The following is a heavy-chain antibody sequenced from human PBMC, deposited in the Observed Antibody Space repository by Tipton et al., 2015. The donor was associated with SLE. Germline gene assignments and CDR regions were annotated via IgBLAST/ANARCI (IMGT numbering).Heavy chain of an antibody. J-gene: IGHJ4*02. CDR1: GGPISSGGYS. Sequence: TLSLTCAVSGGPISSGGYSWSWIRQPPGKGLEGIGYIYHSGSTYYNPSLKSRVTISVDTSKNQFSLKLSSVTAADTAVYYCARLRAPGDYVGYRWVFDYWGQGTLVTVSS. D-gene: IGHD5-12*01. V-gene: IGHV4-30-2*01. CDR3: ARLRAPGDYVGYRWVFDY. CDR2: IYHSGST.